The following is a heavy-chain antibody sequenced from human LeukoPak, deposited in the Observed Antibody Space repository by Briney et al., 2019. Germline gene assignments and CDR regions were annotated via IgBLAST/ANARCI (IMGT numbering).Heavy chain of an antibody. CDR3: ARDTENYYGSGSFGFAFDI. CDR2: ISYDGSNK. J-gene: IGHJ3*02. V-gene: IGHV3-30*04. CDR1: GFTFSSYA. Sequence: GRSLRLSCAASGFTFSSYAMHWVRQAPGKGLEWVAVISYDGSNKYYADSVKGRFTISRDNSKNTLYLQMNSLRAEDTAVYYCARDTENYYGSGSFGFAFDIWGQGTMVTVSS. D-gene: IGHD3-10*01.